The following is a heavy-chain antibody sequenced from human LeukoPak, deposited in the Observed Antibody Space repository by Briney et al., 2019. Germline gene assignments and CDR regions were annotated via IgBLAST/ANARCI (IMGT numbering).Heavy chain of an antibody. Sequence: PGRSLRLSCAASGFNFSNYGMHWVRQAPDKGLEWVAVISYDGSNQGYADSVKGRFTISRDNFKKTLYLQMNSLRTEDTAVYYCAKDLRFSGSNYWGQGTPVTVSS. D-gene: IGHD5-12*01. CDR1: GFNFSNYG. V-gene: IGHV3-30*18. J-gene: IGHJ4*02. CDR2: ISYDGSNQ. CDR3: AKDLRFSGSNY.